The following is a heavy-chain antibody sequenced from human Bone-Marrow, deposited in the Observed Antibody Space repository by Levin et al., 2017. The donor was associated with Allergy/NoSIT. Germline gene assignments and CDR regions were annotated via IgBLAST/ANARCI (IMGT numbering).Heavy chain of an antibody. CDR1: GFTFSSSA. CDR3: ARDVSGLWLLSGWFDA. J-gene: IGHJ5*02. Sequence: GESLKISCAASGFTFSSSAMSWVRQAPGKGLEWVSSISAGDASTYYTDSVKGRLTVSRDNSKNTLYLQMNSLRGEDTALYYCARDVSGLWLLSGWFDAWGQGTLVTVSS. D-gene: IGHD5-18*01. V-gene: IGHV3-23*01. CDR2: ISAGDAST.